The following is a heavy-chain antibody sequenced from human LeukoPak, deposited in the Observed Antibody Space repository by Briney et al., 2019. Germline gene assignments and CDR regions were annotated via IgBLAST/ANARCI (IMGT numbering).Heavy chain of an antibody. V-gene: IGHV3-23*01. CDR3: ATYRQVLLPFES. J-gene: IGHJ4*02. D-gene: IGHD2-8*02. CDR1: GSTFTPFA. CDR2: IFPSGGEI. Sequence: GGPLRLSCEPPGSTFTPFAMIWARKPQGKGLKWAPSIFPSGGEIHYADSVRGRFTISRGNSKSTLSLQMNSLRAEDTAIYYCATYRQVLLPFESWGQGTLVTVSS.